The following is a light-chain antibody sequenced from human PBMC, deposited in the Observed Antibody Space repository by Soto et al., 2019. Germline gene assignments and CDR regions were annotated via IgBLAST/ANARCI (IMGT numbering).Light chain of an antibody. CDR2: GAS. CDR3: QQSYSSPPWT. V-gene: IGKV1-39*01. J-gene: IGKJ1*01. Sequence: DIQMTQSPSSLSASVGDRVTITCRASQSISSYLNWYQQKPGKAPNLLIYGASSLQSGVPSRFSGSGSGTEFTLTISSLQPEDFATYYCQQSYSSPPWTFGQGTKVEIK. CDR1: QSISSY.